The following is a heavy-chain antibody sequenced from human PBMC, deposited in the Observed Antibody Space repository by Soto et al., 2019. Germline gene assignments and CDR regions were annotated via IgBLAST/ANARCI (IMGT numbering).Heavy chain of an antibody. CDR3: MRRLPLGALFFIYT. V-gene: IGHV4-30-4*01. D-gene: IGHD1-26*01. CDR1: GGTISGGDFF. CDR2: ISYSGGT. Sequence: LTSSASGGTISGGDFFWSRVRKTPRKGLERIGYISYSGGTYYTPPFKCRLTISVDTSKNQFSLKLSSVTAADTAFFFFMRRLPLGALFFIYTWVQG. J-gene: IGHJ5*01.